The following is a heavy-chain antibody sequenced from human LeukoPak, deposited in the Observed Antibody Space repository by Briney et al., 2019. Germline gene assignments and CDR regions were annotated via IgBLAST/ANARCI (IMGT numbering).Heavy chain of an antibody. D-gene: IGHD6-13*01. J-gene: IGHJ5*02. CDR3: ARDWGSSWYSANNWFDP. CDR2: INPSGGST. CDR1: GYTFTSYY. Sequence: ASVTVSCKASGYTFTSYYMHWVRQAPGQGLEWMGIINPSGGSTSYAQKFQGGVTMTRDTSTSTVYMELSSLRSEDTAVYYCARDWGSSWYSANNWFDPWGQGTLVTVSS. V-gene: IGHV1-46*01.